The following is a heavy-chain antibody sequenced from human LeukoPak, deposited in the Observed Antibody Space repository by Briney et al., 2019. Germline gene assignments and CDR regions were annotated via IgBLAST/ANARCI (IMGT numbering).Heavy chain of an antibody. V-gene: IGHV4-31*03. CDR1: GGSISSGGYY. CDR2: IYYSGST. CDR3: AATYSSSWYQVY. J-gene: IGHJ4*02. D-gene: IGHD6-13*01. Sequence: PSQTLSLTCTVFGGSISSGGYYWSWIRQHPGKGLEWIGYIYYSGSTYYNPSLKSRVTISVDTSKNQFSLKLSSVTAADTAVYYCAATYSSSWYQVYWGQGTLVTVSS.